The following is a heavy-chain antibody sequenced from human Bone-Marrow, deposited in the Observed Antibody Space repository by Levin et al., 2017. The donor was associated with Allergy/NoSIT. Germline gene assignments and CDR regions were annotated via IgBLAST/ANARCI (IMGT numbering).Heavy chain of an antibody. CDR3: ARVRGSEASTRTFNL. J-gene: IGHJ3*01. D-gene: IGHD5-24*01. V-gene: IGHV4-59*01. Sequence: SETLSLTCTVSGGSMSGVHWSWIRQSPEKGLEWIGHIYYTGSTGYNPSLKSRVTMSIDTSKNQFSLNLTSLTAADTATYYCARVRGSEASTRTFNLWGQGTMVTVSS. CDR1: GGSMSGVH. CDR2: IYYTGST.